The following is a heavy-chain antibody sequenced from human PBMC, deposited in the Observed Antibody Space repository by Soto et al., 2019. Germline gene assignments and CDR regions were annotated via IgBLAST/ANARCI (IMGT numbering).Heavy chain of an antibody. CDR1: GYAFTTYG. D-gene: IGHD2-2*01. Sequence: QVHLVQSGAEVKKPGASVKVSCKGSGYAFTTYGITWVRQAPGQGLEWMGWIRAHNGNTNYAQKLQGRVTVTRDTSTSTAYRELRSLRPDDTAVYFCERRKYGDYRGLGAVVTVP. V-gene: IGHV1-18*01. CDR3: ERRKYGDY. CDR2: IRAHNGNT. J-gene: IGHJ4*02.